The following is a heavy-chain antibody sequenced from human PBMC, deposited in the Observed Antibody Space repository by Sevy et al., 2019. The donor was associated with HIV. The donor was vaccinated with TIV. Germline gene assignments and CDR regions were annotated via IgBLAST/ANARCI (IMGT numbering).Heavy chain of an antibody. Sequence: SENLSLTCAEFGGSFSGYYWSWIRQPPGKGLEWIGEINHSGSTNYNPSLKSRVTISLDTSKNQFSLKLSSVTAADTAVYYCARRLNWARVFDYWGQGTLVTVSS. V-gene: IGHV4-34*01. J-gene: IGHJ4*02. CDR1: GGSFSGYY. D-gene: IGHD1-1*01. CDR3: ARRLNWARVFDY. CDR2: INHSGST.